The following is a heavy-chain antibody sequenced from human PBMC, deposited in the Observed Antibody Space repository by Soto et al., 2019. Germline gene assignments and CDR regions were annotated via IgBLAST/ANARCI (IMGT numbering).Heavy chain of an antibody. CDR1: GFTFSSYW. CDR2: IDYDGGTT. D-gene: IGHD3-16*01. CDR3: AIVARGAWGVFDP. Sequence: EVQLVESGGGLVQPGGSLRLSCAASGFTFSSYWMHWVRQAPGKGLEWVSRIDYDGGTTNYADSVKGRFTISRDNAKNALYLQMSSLTAEDTAVYYCAIVARGAWGVFDPWGQGTLVTVSP. V-gene: IGHV3-74*01. J-gene: IGHJ5*02.